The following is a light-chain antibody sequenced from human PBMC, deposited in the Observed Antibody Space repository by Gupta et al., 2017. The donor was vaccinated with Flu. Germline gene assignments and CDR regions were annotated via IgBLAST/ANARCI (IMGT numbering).Light chain of an antibody. J-gene: IGLJ2*01. Sequence: SALTQPASVSGSPGPSITISCTGTSRDVGGNNYVSWYQQNPSKAHNLIIYDIRKRTAGVSSRFSGSKSGNTASLTISGLQTEDEADYYCRAGASRSVLFGGGTELTVL. CDR1: SRDVGGNNY. CDR2: DIR. CDR3: RAGASRSVL. V-gene: IGLV2-14*03.